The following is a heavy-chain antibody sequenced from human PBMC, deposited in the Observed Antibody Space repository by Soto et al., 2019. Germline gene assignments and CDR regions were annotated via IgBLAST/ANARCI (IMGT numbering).Heavy chain of an antibody. CDR2: IYYSGST. J-gene: IGHJ4*02. CDR1: GGSISSGGYY. CDR3: ARVPSRDGYILPLDY. V-gene: IGHV4-31*03. Sequence: SETLSLTCTVSGGSISSGGYYWSWIRQHPGKGLEWIGYIYYSGSTYYNPSLKSRVTISVDTSKNQFSLKLSSVTAADTAVYYCARVPSRDGYILPLDYWGQGTLVTVSS. D-gene: IGHD5-12*01.